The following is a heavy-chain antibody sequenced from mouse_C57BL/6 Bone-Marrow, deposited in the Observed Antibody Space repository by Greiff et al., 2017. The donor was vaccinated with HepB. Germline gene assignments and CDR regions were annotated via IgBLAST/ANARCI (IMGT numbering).Heavy chain of an antibody. J-gene: IGHJ4*01. CDR3: ARCPLYSNYSGYAMDY. CDR2: IRNKANGYTT. V-gene: IGHV7-3*01. CDR1: GFTFTDYY. Sequence: EVKLMESGGGLVQPGGSLSLSCAASGFTFTDYYMSWVRQPPGKALEWLGFIRNKANGYTTEYSASVKGRFTISRDNSQSILYLQMNALRAEDSATYYCARCPLYSNYSGYAMDYWGQGTSVTVSS. D-gene: IGHD2-5*01.